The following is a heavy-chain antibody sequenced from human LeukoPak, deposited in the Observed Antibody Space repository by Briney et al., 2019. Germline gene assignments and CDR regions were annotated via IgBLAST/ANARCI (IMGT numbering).Heavy chain of an antibody. D-gene: IGHD3-10*02. CDR3: AELGITMIGGV. CDR2: ISSSGSTI. CDR1: GFTFSRYE. J-gene: IGHJ6*04. V-gene: IGHV3-48*03. Sequence: GGSLRLSCTASGFTFSRYEMNWVHQAPGKGLEWVSYISSSGSTIYYADSVKGRFTISRDNAKNSLYLQMNSLRAEDTAVYYCAELGITMIGGVWGKGTTVTISS.